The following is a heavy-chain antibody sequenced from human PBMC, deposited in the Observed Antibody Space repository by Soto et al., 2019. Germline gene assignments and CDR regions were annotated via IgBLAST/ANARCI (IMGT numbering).Heavy chain of an antibody. J-gene: IGHJ4*02. CDR2: ISGSGTTI. V-gene: IGHV3-11*01. CDR1: GVTFSDYY. D-gene: IGHD1-26*01. Sequence: QVQLVESGGGLVKPGVSLRLSCAASGVTFSDYYMSWIRQAPGKGLEGVSYISGSGTTIYYADSVKGRFTITRDNPKNSLYLQMNSLRAEDTAVYYWARDRGANPFFFASWGPGTLVTVSS. CDR3: ARDRGANPFFFAS.